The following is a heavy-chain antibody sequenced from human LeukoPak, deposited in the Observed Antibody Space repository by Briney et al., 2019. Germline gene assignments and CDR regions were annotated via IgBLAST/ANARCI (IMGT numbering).Heavy chain of an antibody. CDR3: ARKDRYYMDV. CDR2: IIPIFGTA. V-gene: IGHV1-69*13. CDR1: GGTFSSYA. Sequence: GASVRVSCKASGGTFSSYAISWVRQAPGQGLEGMGGIIPIFGTANYAQKFQGRVTITADESTSTAYMELSSLRSEDTAVYYCARKDRYYMDVWGKGTTVTVSS. J-gene: IGHJ6*03.